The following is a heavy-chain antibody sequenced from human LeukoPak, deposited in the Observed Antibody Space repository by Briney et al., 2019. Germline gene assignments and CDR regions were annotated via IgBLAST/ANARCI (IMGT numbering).Heavy chain of an antibody. V-gene: IGHV3-7*03. J-gene: IGHJ4*02. CDR2: IKVDGSEK. D-gene: IGHD1-1*01. CDR3: ARKTGTTGEAFDY. CDR1: GFTFSNFW. Sequence: GGSLRLSCAASGFTFSNFWMSWVRQAPGKGLEWVANIKVDGSEKYYVDSVKGRFTISRDNAENSLYLQMNSLRAEATAVYYCARKTGTTGEAFDYWGQGTQVTVSS.